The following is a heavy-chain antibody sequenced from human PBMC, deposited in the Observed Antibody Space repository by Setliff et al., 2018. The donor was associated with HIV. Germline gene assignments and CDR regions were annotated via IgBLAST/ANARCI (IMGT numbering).Heavy chain of an antibody. Sequence: GGSQRLSCAASGFAFSFYAMNWVRQAPGKGLEWVSSISGSGGSPYYADSVKGRFTISRDNAKNSLYLQMNSLTAEDTAVYYCATDCAVVGGTGSLDSWGQGTLVTVSS. D-gene: IGHD1-26*01. CDR2: ISGSGGSP. J-gene: IGHJ4*02. CDR3: ATDCAVVGGTGSLDS. CDR1: GFAFSFYA. V-gene: IGHV3-23*01.